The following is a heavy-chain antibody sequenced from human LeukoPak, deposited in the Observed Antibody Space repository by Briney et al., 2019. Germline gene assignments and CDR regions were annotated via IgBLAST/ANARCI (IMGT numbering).Heavy chain of an antibody. V-gene: IGHV3-23*01. J-gene: IGHJ4*02. CDR1: GFTFSSYA. Sequence: GGSLRLSCAASGFTFSSYAMSWVRQAPGKGLEWVSAISGSGGSTDHADSVKGLFTISRDNSKNTLYLQMNSLRAEDTAVYYCANGPTVTTPSYFDYWGQGTLVTVSS. D-gene: IGHD4-17*01. CDR3: ANGPTVTTPSYFDY. CDR2: ISGSGGST.